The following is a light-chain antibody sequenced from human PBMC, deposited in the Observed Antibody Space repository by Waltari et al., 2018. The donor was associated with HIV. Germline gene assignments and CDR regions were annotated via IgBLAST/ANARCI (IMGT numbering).Light chain of an antibody. Sequence: NFMLTQPHSVSESPGKTVTVSCTRSSGSIASNYLQWYQHRPGSSPTTVIYKDDQRPSGVPDRFSGSIDSSSNSASLTISGLRPEDEADYYCQSYDNENPVLFGGGTKLTVL. J-gene: IGLJ2*01. CDR2: KDD. CDR1: SGSIASNY. V-gene: IGLV6-57*01. CDR3: QSYDNENPVL.